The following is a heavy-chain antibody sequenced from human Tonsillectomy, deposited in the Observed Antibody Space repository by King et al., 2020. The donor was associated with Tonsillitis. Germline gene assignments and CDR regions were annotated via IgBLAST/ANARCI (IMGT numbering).Heavy chain of an antibody. CDR1: GGSISDISYY. J-gene: IGHJ4*02. V-gene: IGHV4-39*07. CDR2: IYYSGNT. CDR3: ARLFWYGYYFDY. Sequence: QLQESGPGLAKSSETLSLTCTVSGGSISDISYYWGWIRQPPGEGLEWIGSIYYSGNTYYNPSLKSRVTISLDTSKNQFSLKLSSVTAADTAVYYCARLFWYGYYFDYWGQGTLVTVSS. D-gene: IGHD6-13*01.